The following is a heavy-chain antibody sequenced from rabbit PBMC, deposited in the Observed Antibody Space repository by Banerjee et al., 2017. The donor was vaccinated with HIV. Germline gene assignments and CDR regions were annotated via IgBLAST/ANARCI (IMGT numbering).Heavy chain of an antibody. V-gene: IGHV1S40*01. Sequence: QSLEESGGDLVKPGASLTLTCTASGFSFSSTYYMCWVRQAPGKGLEWIACIYTGSSGSTYYASWAKGRFTISKTSSTTVTLQMTSLTAADTATYFCARDASSGGYHYFNLWGQGTLVTVS. D-gene: IGHD1-1*01. J-gene: IGHJ4*01. CDR2: IYTGSSGST. CDR1: GFSFSSTYY. CDR3: ARDASSGGYHYFNL.